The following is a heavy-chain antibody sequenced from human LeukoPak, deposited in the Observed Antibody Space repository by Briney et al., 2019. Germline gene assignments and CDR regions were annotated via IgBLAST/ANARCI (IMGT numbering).Heavy chain of an antibody. CDR1: GFTFGGYA. D-gene: IGHD1-26*01. V-gene: IGHV3-23*01. CDR2: ISGNAGTT. Sequence: GGSLRLSCAASGFTFGGYAMTWVRQAPGKGLEWLSLISGNAGTTYQPDSVKGRFTISRDNSKSTLILQMNSLRVEDTALYYCTKRVKYGGTWDHFADWGQGTLVTVSS. CDR3: TKRVKYGGTWDHFAD. J-gene: IGHJ4*02.